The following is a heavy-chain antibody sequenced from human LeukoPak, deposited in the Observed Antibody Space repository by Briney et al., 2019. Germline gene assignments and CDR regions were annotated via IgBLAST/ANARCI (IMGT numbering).Heavy chain of an antibody. D-gene: IGHD6-19*01. J-gene: IGHJ4*02. CDR2: ISYDGSNK. CDR3: ARTYPGIAVAGTGFDY. CDR1: GFTFSSYA. V-gene: IGHV3-30*04. Sequence: GRSLRLSCAASGFTFSSYAMHRVRQAPGQGLEWVAVISYDGSNKYYADSVPCRFTISRDNSKNTLYLQMNSLRAEDTAVYYCARTYPGIAVAGTGFDYWGQRTLVSVSS.